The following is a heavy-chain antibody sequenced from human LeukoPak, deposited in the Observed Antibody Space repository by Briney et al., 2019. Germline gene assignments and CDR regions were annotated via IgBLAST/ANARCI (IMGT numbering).Heavy chain of an antibody. Sequence: GGSLRLSCAASGFTFSSYAMHWVRQAPGKGLEWVAVISYDGSNKYYADSVKGRFTISRDNSKNTLYLQMNSLRAEDTAVYYCAREYYDILTGYFVNAFDIWGQGTMVTVSS. CDR2: ISYDGSNK. CDR3: AREYYDILTGYFVNAFDI. J-gene: IGHJ3*02. V-gene: IGHV3-30*04. D-gene: IGHD3-9*01. CDR1: GFTFSSYA.